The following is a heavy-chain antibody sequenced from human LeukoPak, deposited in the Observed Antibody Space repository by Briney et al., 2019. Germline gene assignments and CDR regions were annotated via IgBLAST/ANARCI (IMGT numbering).Heavy chain of an antibody. J-gene: IGHJ4*02. D-gene: IGHD3-10*01. CDR2: TSSSRNYI. V-gene: IGHV3-21*01. Sequence: PGGSLRLSCAASGLTFSSYSMNWVRQAPGKGLEWVLSTSSSRNYIYYADSVKGRFTISRDNAKNPLYLQMNSLRAEDTAVYYCARVPHAMVRGVIITEFYFNYWGQGTLVTVSS. CDR3: ARVPHAMVRGVIITEFYFNY. CDR1: GLTFSSYS.